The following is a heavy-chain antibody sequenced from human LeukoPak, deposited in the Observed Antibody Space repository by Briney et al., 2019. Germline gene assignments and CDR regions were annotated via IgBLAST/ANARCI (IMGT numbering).Heavy chain of an antibody. CDR2: INPSGGST. J-gene: IGHJ5*02. CDR1: GYTFTSYY. Sequence: ASVKVSCKASGYTFTSYYMHWVRQAPGQGLEWMGIINPSGGSTSYAQKFQSRVTMTRDMSTSTVYMELSSLRSEDTAVYYCAIARGLRGGRNWFDPWGQGTLVTVSS. CDR3: AIARGLRGGRNWFDP. V-gene: IGHV1-46*01. D-gene: IGHD2-15*01.